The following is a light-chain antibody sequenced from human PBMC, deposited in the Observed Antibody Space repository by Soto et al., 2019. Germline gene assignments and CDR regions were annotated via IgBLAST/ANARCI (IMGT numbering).Light chain of an antibody. CDR2: TAS. Sequence: DIQLTKSPSLLSASVGDRVTITCRASQGIGSSLAWYHQKAGKAPKLLIHTASTLQSGVPSRVSGSGSGTDLTLTITSLQPEDFATYYCQQRNSYPITFGQGKRLEIK. CDR1: QGIGSS. CDR3: QQRNSYPIT. J-gene: IGKJ5*01. V-gene: IGKV1-9*01.